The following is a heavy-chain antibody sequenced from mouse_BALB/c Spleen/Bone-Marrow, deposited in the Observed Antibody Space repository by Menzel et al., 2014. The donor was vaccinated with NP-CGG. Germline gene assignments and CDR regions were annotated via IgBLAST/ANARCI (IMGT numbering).Heavy chain of an antibody. D-gene: IGHD1-1*01. CDR1: EYEFPSHD. Sequence: EVKLMESGGGLVQPGESLKLSCESNEYEFPSHDMSWVRKTPEKRLELVAAINSDGGSTYYPDTMERRLIISRDNSKKTLYLQMSSLRSEDTAVYYCARHGDYYGSSLFAYWGQGTLVTVSA. CDR3: ARHGDYYGSSLFAY. V-gene: IGHV5-2*01. J-gene: IGHJ3*01. CDR2: INSDGGST.